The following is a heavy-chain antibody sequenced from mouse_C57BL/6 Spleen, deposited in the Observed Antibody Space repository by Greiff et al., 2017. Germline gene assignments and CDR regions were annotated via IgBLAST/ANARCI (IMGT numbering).Heavy chain of an antibody. D-gene: IGHD3-2*02. J-gene: IGHJ2*01. V-gene: IGHV3-6*01. CDR3: ARQLRLRRYFDY. CDR2: ISYDGSN. CDR1: GYSITSGYY. Sequence: EVKLQESGPGLVKPSQSLSLTCSVTGYSITSGYYWNWIRQFPGNKLEWMGYISYDGSNNYNPSLKNRISITRDTSKNQFFLKLNSVTTEDTATYYCARQLRLRRYFDYWGQGTTLTVSS.